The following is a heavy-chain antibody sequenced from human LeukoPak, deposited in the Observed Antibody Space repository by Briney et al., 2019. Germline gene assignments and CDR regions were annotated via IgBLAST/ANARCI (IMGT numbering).Heavy chain of an antibody. CDR3: ARTTGWIQLGYYFDY. V-gene: IGHV1-46*01. D-gene: IGHD5-18*01. CDR1: GYTFTSYY. CDR2: INPSGGST. Sequence: ASVKVSCKASGYTFTSYYMHWVRQAPGQGLEWMGIINPSGGSTSYAQKFQGRVTMTRDTSTSTVYMELSSLRSEDTAVYYCARTTGWIQLGYYFDYWGQGTLVTVSS. J-gene: IGHJ4*02.